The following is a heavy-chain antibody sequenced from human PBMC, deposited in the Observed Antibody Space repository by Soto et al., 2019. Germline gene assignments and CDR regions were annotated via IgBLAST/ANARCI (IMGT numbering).Heavy chain of an antibody. D-gene: IGHD5-18*01. J-gene: IGHJ4*02. V-gene: IGHV3-30-3*01. CDR1: GFTFSSYA. Sequence: GGSLRLSCGASGFTFSSYAMHWVRQAPGKGLEWVAVISYDGSNKYYADSVKGRFTISRDNSKNTLYLQMNSLRAEDTAVYYCARDGGYSYGSVLDYWGQGTLVTVYS. CDR3: ARDGGYSYGSVLDY. CDR2: ISYDGSNK.